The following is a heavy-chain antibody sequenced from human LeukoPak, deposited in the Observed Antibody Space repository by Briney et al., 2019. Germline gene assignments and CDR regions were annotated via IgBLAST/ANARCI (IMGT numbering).Heavy chain of an antibody. V-gene: IGHV1-8*03. CDR1: GYTFTSYG. Sequence: ASVKVSCKASGYTFTSYGISWVRQATGQGLEWMGWMNPNSGNTGYAQKFQGRVTITRNTSISTAYMELSSLRSEDTAVYYCAREGRYGNWFDPWGQGTLVTVSS. CDR2: MNPNSGNT. D-gene: IGHD4-17*01. CDR3: AREGRYGNWFDP. J-gene: IGHJ5*02.